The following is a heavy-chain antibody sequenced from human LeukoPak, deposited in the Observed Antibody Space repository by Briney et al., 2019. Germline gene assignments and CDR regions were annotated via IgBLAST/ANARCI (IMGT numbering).Heavy chain of an antibody. Sequence: PGGSLRLSCAASGFTFSSYWMHWVRQAPGKGLVWVSRINSDGSSTSYADSVKGRFTISRDNAKNTLYLQMNSLRAEDTAVYYCARPRARRGAFDIWGQGTMVTVSS. J-gene: IGHJ3*02. CDR2: INSDGSST. D-gene: IGHD3-10*01. CDR3: ARPRARRGAFDI. CDR1: GFTFSSYW. V-gene: IGHV3-74*01.